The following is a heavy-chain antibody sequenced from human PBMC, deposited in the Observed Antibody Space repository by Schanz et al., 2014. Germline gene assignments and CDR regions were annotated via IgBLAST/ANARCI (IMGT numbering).Heavy chain of an antibody. CDR3: VSQTGSPNY. V-gene: IGHV3-23*01. Sequence: DVQLLESGGGLVQPGGSLRLSCAASGFTFTNYAMSWVRQAPGKGLEWVIVISGSGGSTYYADSVKGRFTISRDNAENTLFLQMNSLRVEDTAVYFCVSQTGSPNYWGQGTLVTVSS. J-gene: IGHJ4*02. CDR1: GFTFTNYA. D-gene: IGHD6-13*01. CDR2: ISGSGGST.